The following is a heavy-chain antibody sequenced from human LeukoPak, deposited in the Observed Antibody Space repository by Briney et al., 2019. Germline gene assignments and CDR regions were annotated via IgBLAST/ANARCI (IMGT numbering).Heavy chain of an antibody. CDR2: IIPIFVTA. J-gene: IGHJ3*02. CDR1: GGTFSSYA. CDR3: ASSARWYGDEIWAFDI. Sequence: GGSVKVFCKASGGTFSSYAISSVRQAPGQGLEWMGRIIPIFVTANYAQKFQGRVTITTDESTSTAYMELSRLRSEDTAVYYCASSARWYGDEIWAFDIWGQGTMVTVSS. V-gene: IGHV1-69*05. D-gene: IGHD4-17*01.